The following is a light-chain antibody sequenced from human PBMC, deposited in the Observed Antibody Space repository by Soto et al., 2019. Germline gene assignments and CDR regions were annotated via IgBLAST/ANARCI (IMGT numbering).Light chain of an antibody. CDR1: QGIGSD. J-gene: IGKJ3*01. CDR2: AAS. V-gene: IGKV1-8*01. Sequence: AIRMIQSPSSFSASTGDRVTITCRASQGIGSDLAWYQQKPGKAPKLLIYAASTLQSGVPSRFSGSGSGTDFTLTISCLPSEDFATYNCQQYYSYPLTFGPGTKVDIK. CDR3: QQYYSYPLT.